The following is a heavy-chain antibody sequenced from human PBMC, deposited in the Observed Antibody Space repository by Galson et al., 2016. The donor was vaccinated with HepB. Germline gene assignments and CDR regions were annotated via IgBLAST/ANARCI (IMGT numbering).Heavy chain of an antibody. CDR2: INPSGGRI. Sequence: SVKVSCKASGYTFTTYYMHWVRQAPGQGLEWMGVINPSGGRISYAQKFQGRVTMTRDTSTSTVYMELSSLRSEDTAVYYCARVNSFGYYFYYAMDVWGQGTAVTVSS. CDR1: GYTFTTYY. V-gene: IGHV1-46*01. J-gene: IGHJ6*02. CDR3: ARVNSFGYYFYYAMDV. D-gene: IGHD5-18*01.